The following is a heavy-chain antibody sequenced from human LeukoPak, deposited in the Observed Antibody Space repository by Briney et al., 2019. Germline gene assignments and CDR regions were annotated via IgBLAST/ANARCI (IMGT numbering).Heavy chain of an antibody. Sequence: PGRSLRLSCAASGFTFSSYGMHWVRQAPGKGLEWVAVIWYDGSNKYYADSVKGRFTISRDNSKNTLYLQMNSLRAEDTAVYYCAKYPAGGYYYGMDVWGQGTTVTVSS. D-gene: IGHD4-23*01. CDR3: AKYPAGGYYYGMDV. J-gene: IGHJ6*02. CDR2: IWYDGSNK. CDR1: GFTFSSYG. V-gene: IGHV3-33*06.